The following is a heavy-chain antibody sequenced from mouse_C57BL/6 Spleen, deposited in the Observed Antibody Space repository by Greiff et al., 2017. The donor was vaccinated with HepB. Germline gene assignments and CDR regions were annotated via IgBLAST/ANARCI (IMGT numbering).Heavy chain of an antibody. CDR1: GYTFTDYE. J-gene: IGHJ2*01. Sequence: QVHVKQSGAELVRPGASVTLSCKASGYTFTDYEMHWVKQTPVHGLEWIGAIDPETGGTAYNQKFKGKAILTADKSSSTAYMELRSLTSEDSAVYYCTRGDYGSSLNFDYWGQGTTLTVSS. CDR2: IDPETGGT. CDR3: TRGDYGSSLNFDY. D-gene: IGHD1-1*01. V-gene: IGHV1-15*01.